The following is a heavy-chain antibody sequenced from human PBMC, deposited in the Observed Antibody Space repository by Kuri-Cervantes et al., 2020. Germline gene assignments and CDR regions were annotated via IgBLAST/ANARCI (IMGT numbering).Heavy chain of an antibody. V-gene: IGHV3-23*01. CDR1: GFTFHSYD. J-gene: IGHJ3*02. CDR3: AKDFRFGELSVGAFDI. D-gene: IGHD3-10*01. Sequence: ETLSLTCGASGFTFHSYDMGWVRQSPGKGLEWVSAISAGGGSTYYADSVKGRFTISRDNSKSALYLQMNSLRAEDTAVYYCAKDFRFGELSVGAFDIWGQGTMVTVSS. CDR2: ISAGGGST.